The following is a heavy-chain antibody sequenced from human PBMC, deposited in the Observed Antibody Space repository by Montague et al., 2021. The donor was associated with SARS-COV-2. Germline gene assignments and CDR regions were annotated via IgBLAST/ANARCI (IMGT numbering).Heavy chain of an antibody. CDR1: GASITRSDYY. D-gene: IGHD2-21*02. J-gene: IGHJ5*02. CDR2: IHYIGKT. CDR3: ARLLPAGTVVATDIPFDP. V-gene: IGHV4-39*01. Sequence: SETLSLTCNVSGASITRSDYYWAWIRQPPGKELELIVNIHYIGKTYYNPSLEIRVTISVDTSENQFSLKLMTVIAADTAVYYCARLLPAGTVVATDIPFDPWGQGTLVTVSS.